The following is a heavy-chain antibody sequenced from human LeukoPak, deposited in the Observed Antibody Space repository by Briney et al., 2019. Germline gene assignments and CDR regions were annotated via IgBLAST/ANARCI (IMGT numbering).Heavy chain of an antibody. CDR3: ARGSSSSSWYFDY. D-gene: IGHD6-13*01. J-gene: IGHJ4*02. V-gene: IGHV4-61*02. Sequence: SETLSLTCTVSGGSISSGSYYWSWIRQPAGKGLEWIGRIYTSGSTNYNPSLQSRVTISVDTSKNQFSLQLNSVTPEDTAVYYCARGSSSSSWYFDYWGQGTLVTVSS. CDR2: IYTSGST. CDR1: GGSISSGSYY.